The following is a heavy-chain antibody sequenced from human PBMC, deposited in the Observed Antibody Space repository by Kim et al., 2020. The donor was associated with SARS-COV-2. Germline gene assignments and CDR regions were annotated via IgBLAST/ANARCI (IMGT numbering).Heavy chain of an antibody. Sequence: GGSLRLSCAASGFTFSSYAMHWVRQAPGKGLEWVAVISYDGSNKYYADSVKGRFTISRDNSKNTLYLQMNSLRAEDTAVYYCARDKLHYWGQGTLVTVSS. CDR1: GFTFSSYA. V-gene: IGHV3-30*04. CDR2: ISYDGSNK. D-gene: IGHD2-15*01. CDR3: ARDKLHY. J-gene: IGHJ4*02.